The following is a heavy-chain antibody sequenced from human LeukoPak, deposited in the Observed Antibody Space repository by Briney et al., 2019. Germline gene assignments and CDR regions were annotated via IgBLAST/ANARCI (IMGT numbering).Heavy chain of an antibody. CDR2: INHSGNT. V-gene: IGHV4-34*01. D-gene: IGHD1-1*01. CDR3: ARAGTTLGEFDY. J-gene: IGHJ4*02. CDR1: GGSFSGYY. Sequence: SETLSLTCALYGGSFSGYYWTWIRQPPGKGLEWIGEINHSGNTDCNPSLRSRVTITIDRSKNQFALKVRSVTAADTAVYYCARAGTTLGEFDYWGQGTLVTVSS.